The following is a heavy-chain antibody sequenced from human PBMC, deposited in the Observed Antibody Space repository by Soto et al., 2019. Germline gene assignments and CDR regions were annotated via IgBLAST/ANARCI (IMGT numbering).Heavy chain of an antibody. J-gene: IGHJ4*02. CDR1: GFTFSSYS. CDR2: INSSSSYI. V-gene: IGHV3-21*01. Sequence: EVQLVESGGGLVKPGGSLRLSCAASGFTFSSYSMNWVRQAPGKGLEWVSSINSSSSYIYYADSVKGRFTISRDNAKNSLYLQMNSLRAEDTAVYYCARYRDGAHDYWGQGTLVTVSS. D-gene: IGHD1-26*01. CDR3: ARYRDGAHDY.